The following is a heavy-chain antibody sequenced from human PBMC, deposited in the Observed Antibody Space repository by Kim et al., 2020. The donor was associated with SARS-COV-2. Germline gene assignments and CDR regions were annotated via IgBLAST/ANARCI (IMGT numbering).Heavy chain of an antibody. CDR3: ASRMWGTIL. D-gene: IGHD3-3*01. V-gene: IGHV3-21*01. J-gene: IGHJ4*02. CDR2: SYI. Sequence: SYIYYEDSGKGRFTISEDNAKNALFLQRNSLGAEDTAVYYCASRMWGTILWGQGTLVTVSS.